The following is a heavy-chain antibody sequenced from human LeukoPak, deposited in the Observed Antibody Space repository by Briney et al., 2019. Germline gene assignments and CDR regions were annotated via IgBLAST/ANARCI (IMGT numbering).Heavy chain of an antibody. CDR3: AKANYYDSSSYYAFDI. J-gene: IGHJ3*02. D-gene: IGHD3-22*01. CDR1: GFTFSTYA. V-gene: IGHV3-23*01. CDR2: ISGSGASI. Sequence: GGSLRLSCAASGFTFSTYAMSWVRQAPGKGLEWVSAISGSGASIYYADSVKGRFTISRDNSKSTLYLQMNSLRAEDTAVYYCAKANYYDSSSYYAFDIWGQGTMVTVSS.